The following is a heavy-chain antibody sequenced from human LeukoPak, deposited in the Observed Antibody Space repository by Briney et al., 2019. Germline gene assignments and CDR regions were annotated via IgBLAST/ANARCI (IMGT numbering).Heavy chain of an antibody. Sequence: PGGSLRLSCAASGFTFYSYWMHWVRQAPGKGLVWVSCINGDGSTSNYADSVKGRFTISRDNAKNTLYLQMHSLRAEDTAVYYCASESSSWSFDYWGQGTLVTVSS. CDR3: ASESSSWSFDY. V-gene: IGHV3-74*01. CDR2: INGDGSTS. D-gene: IGHD6-13*01. J-gene: IGHJ4*02. CDR1: GFTFYSYW.